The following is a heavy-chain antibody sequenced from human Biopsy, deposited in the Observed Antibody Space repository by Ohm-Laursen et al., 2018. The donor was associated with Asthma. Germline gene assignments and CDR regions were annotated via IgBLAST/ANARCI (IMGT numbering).Heavy chain of an antibody. CDR1: GFSFSNFA. Sequence: SLRLSCAASGFSFSNFAIHWVRQAPGKGLEWVGVISKDASTQDYADSVKGRFTMARDNAKNSLYLQMNSLRAEDTALYHCARDRAVTGLNDAFDTWGQGTMVTVSS. J-gene: IGHJ3*02. D-gene: IGHD4-17*01. V-gene: IGHV3-30*07. CDR3: ARDRAVTGLNDAFDT. CDR2: ISKDASTQ.